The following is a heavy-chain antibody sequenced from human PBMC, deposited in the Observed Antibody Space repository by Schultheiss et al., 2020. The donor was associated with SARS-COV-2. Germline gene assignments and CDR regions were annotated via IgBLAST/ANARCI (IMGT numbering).Heavy chain of an antibody. CDR2: IYSCGST. D-gene: IGHD3-10*01. J-gene: IGHJ6*02. CDR3: ARDDGSGSYFAYYGMDV. Sequence: GGSLRLSCEASGFSFSTFPMSWVRQAPGKGLEWVSVIYSCGSTYYADSVKGRFTISRDNSKNTLYLQMNSLRTEDTAVYYCARDDGSGSYFAYYGMDVWGQGTTVTVSS. CDR1: GFSFSTFP. V-gene: IGHV3-66*03.